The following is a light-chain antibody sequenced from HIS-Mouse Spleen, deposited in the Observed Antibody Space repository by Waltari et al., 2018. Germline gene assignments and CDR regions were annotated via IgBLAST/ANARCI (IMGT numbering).Light chain of an antibody. CDR2: QDS. Sequence: SYELTQPPSVSVSPGQTASITCSGHKLGDEYACWYQQKPGQSPVLVIYQDSKRPSGIPERFSGSNSGNTATLTISGTQAMDEADYYCQAWDSSTAVFGTGTKVTVL. J-gene: IGLJ1*01. CDR1: KLGDEY. CDR3: QAWDSSTAV. V-gene: IGLV3-1*01.